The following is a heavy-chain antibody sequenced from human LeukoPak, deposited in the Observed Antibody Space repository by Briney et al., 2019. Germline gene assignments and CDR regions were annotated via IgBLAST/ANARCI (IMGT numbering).Heavy chain of an antibody. CDR3: AKDRTVGASYWYFDL. V-gene: IGHV3-7*03. CDR2: IKEDGGEK. J-gene: IGHJ2*01. CDR1: GFSFSSYR. D-gene: IGHD1-26*01. Sequence: GGSLRLSCAASGFSFSSYRMRGVRQAPGGGLEWGANIKEDGGEKYYADSVRGGVTTSRDNAKHALYLQMSSLRAEDPDIYYCAKDRTVGASYWYFDLWGRGTLVTVSS.